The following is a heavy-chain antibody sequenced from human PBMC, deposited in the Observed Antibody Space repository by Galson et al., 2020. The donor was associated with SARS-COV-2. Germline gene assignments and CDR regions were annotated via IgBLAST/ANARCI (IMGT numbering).Heavy chain of an antibody. V-gene: IGHV3-23*01. CDR2: ISGSGVST. CDR3: AKGTTYYYDSSVYYHYFDY. CDR1: GFTFSNYA. D-gene: IGHD3-22*01. Sequence: GESLKISCAASGFTFSNYAMNWVRQAPGKGLQWVSAISGSGVSTYYADSVKGRFTISRDNSKNTLYLQMNSLRADDTAVYYCAKGTTYYYDSSVYYHYFDYWGQGTLVTVSS. J-gene: IGHJ4*02.